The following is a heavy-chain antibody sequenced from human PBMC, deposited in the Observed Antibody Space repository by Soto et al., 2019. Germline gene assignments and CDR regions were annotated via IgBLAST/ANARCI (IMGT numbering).Heavy chain of an antibody. CDR2: INHSGST. V-gene: IGHV4-34*01. CDR1: GGSFSGYY. Sequence: SETLSLTCAVYGGSFSGYYWSWIRQPPGKGLEWIGEINHSGSTNYNPSLKSRVTISVDTSKNQFSLKLSSVTAADTAVYYCARASTTRLKAAAVTGTYYYYRMDVWGKGTTVTVSS. D-gene: IGHD6-13*01. CDR3: ARASTTRLKAAAVTGTYYYYRMDV. J-gene: IGHJ6*04.